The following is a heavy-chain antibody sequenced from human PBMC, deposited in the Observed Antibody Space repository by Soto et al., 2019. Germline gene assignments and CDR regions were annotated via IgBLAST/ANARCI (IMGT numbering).Heavy chain of an antibody. CDR2: INAGNGNT. Sequence: ASVKVSCKASGYTFTSYAMLWVRQAPGQRLEWMGWINAGNGNTKYSQKFQGRVTITRDTSASTAYMELSSLRSEDTAVYYCARVRWAPNWFDPWGQGTLVTVSS. V-gene: IGHV1-3*01. CDR3: ARVRWAPNWFDP. D-gene: IGHD1-26*01. CDR1: GYTFTSYA. J-gene: IGHJ5*02.